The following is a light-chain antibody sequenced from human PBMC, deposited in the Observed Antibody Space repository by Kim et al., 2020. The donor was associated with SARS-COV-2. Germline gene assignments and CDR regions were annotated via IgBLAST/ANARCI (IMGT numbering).Light chain of an antibody. Sequence: ASVGDRVTITCRASQSIADYLAWYQQKPGKAPKLLIYKASNLESGVPSRFSGTGSGTEFTLTISSLQPDDFASYYCQQDNAYPWTFGQGTKVDIK. V-gene: IGKV1-5*03. CDR3: QQDNAYPWT. CDR2: KAS. J-gene: IGKJ1*01. CDR1: QSIADY.